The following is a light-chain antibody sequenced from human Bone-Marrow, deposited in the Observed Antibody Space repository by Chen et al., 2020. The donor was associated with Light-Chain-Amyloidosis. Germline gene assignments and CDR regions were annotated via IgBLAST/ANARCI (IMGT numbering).Light chain of an antibody. CDR3: QVWDRSSDRPV. V-gene: IGLV3-21*02. CDR2: DDR. J-gene: IGLJ3*02. CDR1: NIGSTS. Sequence: SYALTQPSSVSVAPGQTATIACGGNNIGSTSVHWYQQTPGQAPLLVVYDDRDRPSGIPERLSGSNSGNTATRTISRVEAGDEADYYCQVWDRSSDRPVFGGGTKLTGL.